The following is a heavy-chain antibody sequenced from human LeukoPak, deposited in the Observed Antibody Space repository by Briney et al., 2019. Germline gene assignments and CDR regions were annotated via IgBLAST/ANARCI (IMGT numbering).Heavy chain of an antibody. J-gene: IGHJ5*02. D-gene: IGHD6-19*01. CDR1: GGSISSYY. CDR2: IYYSGST. V-gene: IGHV4-59*01. Sequence: SETLSLTCTVSGGSISSYYWSWIRQPPGNGLEWIGYIYYSGSTNYNPSLRSRVTISVDTSKNQFSLKLSSVTAADTAVYYCARYSETVAGRSRWFDPWGQGTLVTVSS. CDR3: ARYSETVAGRSRWFDP.